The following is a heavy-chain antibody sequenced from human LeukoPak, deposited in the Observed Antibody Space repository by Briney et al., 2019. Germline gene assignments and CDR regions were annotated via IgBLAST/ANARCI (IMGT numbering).Heavy chain of an antibody. CDR3: ARGQTVTGTLYFDY. D-gene: IGHD4-17*01. CDR1: GYTFPSYG. Sequence: ASVKVSCKASGYTFPSYGFSWVRQAPGQGLEWMGWISAYNGNTNYAQKLQGRVTMTTDTSTSTAYMELRSLRSDDTAVYHCARGQTVTGTLYFDYWGQGTLVTVSS. J-gene: IGHJ4*02. V-gene: IGHV1-18*01. CDR2: ISAYNGNT.